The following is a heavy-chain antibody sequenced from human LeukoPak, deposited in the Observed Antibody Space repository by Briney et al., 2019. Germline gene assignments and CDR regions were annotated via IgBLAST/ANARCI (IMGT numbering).Heavy chain of an antibody. CDR3: ARASKDEGGYCSSTSCYYYYYMDV. D-gene: IGHD2-2*01. CDR1: GFTFSSYS. V-gene: IGHV3-48*01. J-gene: IGHJ6*03. CDR2: ISSSSSTI. Sequence: GGSLRLSCAASGFTFSSYSMNWVRQAPGKGLEWVSYISSSSSTIYYADSVKGRFTISRDNAKNSLYLQMNSLRAEDTAVYYCARASKDEGGYCSSTSCYYYYYMDVWGKGTTVTVSS.